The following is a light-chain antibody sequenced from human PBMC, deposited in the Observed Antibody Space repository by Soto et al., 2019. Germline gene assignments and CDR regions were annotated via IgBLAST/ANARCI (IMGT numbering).Light chain of an antibody. CDR1: QSVL. CDR3: HHYYSTPYT. Sequence: DIVMTQSPDSLAVSLGERATISCKSSQSVLAWSQQKPGQPPKLLIYWASTRESGVPDRFSGSGSGTDFTLTISSLQAEDEAIYYCHHYYSTPYTFGQGTKLEIK. CDR2: WAS. V-gene: IGKV4-1*01. J-gene: IGKJ2*01.